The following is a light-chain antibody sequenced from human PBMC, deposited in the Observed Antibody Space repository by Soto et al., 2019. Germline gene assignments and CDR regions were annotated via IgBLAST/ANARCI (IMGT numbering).Light chain of an antibody. V-gene: IGKV3-20*01. CDR1: QSVRSN. J-gene: IGKJ1*01. CDR3: QQYCSSPS. CDR2: AAS. Sequence: IVLTQNQATLSVSPGERATLSCRASQSVRSNLAWYQQKPGQAPRLVIYAASTRATGIPDRFSGSGSGTDFTLTISRLDPEDFAVYYCQQYCSSPSFAQRTKVDIK.